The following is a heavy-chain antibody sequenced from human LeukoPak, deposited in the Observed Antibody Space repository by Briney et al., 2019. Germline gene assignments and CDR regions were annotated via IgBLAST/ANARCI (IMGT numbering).Heavy chain of an antibody. CDR2: INPNSGGT. D-gene: IGHD2-2*01. Sequence: ASVKVSCKASGYTFTGYYMHWVRQAPGQGLEWMGRINPNSGGTNYAQKFQGRVTMTRDTSISTAYMELSRLRSDDTAVYYCARGCSSTSCRSLFDYWGQGTLVTVPS. CDR1: GYTFTGYY. V-gene: IGHV1-2*06. J-gene: IGHJ4*02. CDR3: ARGCSSTSCRSLFDY.